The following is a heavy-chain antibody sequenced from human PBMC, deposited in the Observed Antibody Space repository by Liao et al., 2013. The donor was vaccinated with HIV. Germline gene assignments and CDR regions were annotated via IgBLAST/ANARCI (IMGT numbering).Heavy chain of an antibody. Sequence: QVQLQQWGAGLLKPSETLSLTCAVYGGSFSGYYWSWIRQPPGKGLEWIGHIFYSGSTTYNPSLKSRVTISVDTSKNQFSLKLSSVTAADTAVYYCARFSSSWYYYYMDVWGKGTTVTVSS. CDR2: IFYSGST. CDR1: GGSFSGYY. CDR3: ARFSSSWYYYYMDV. V-gene: IGHV4-34*11. J-gene: IGHJ6*03. D-gene: IGHD6-13*01.